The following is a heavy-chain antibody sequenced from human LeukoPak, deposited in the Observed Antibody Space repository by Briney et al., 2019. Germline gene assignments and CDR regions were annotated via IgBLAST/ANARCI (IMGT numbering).Heavy chain of an antibody. V-gene: IGHV3-53*01. J-gene: IGHJ6*04. Sequence: GSLRLSCAASGFTVSRNYMSWVRQAPGKGLEWVSVIYSGGSTYYADSVKGRFTISRDNSKNTLYLQMNSLRVEDTAVYYCAREAAASDYYYGMDVWGKGTTVTVSS. CDR2: IYSGGST. CDR3: AREAAASDYYYGMDV. D-gene: IGHD2-2*01. CDR1: GFTVSRNY.